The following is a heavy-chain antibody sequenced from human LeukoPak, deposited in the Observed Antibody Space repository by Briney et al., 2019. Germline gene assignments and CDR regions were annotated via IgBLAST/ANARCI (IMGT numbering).Heavy chain of an antibody. J-gene: IGHJ4*02. Sequence: PGGPLRLSCAASGFTFSSYSMNWVRQAPGKGLEWVSYISTGSSTIYYADSVKGRFTISRDNAKNSLYLQTNSLRDEDTAVYYCARDVERTGGTYYYGSGSPRGWGQGTLVTVSS. CDR3: ARDVERTGGTYYYGSGSPRG. D-gene: IGHD3-10*01. CDR2: ISTGSSTI. V-gene: IGHV3-48*02. CDR1: GFTFSSYS.